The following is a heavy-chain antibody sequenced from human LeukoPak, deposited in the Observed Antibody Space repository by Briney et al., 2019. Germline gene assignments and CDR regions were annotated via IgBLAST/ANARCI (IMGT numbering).Heavy chain of an antibody. CDR1: GVSISSLY. Sequence: PSETLSLTCTVSGVSISSLYWSWIRQPARKGLEWIGRLYTSGGTHSKPSPKSRLTLSVDTSKNQFSPKMSSVTAADTAVYYCARSGNLSAYYYYMDVWGKGTTVSVSS. V-gene: IGHV4-4*07. CDR3: ARSGNLSAYYYYMDV. J-gene: IGHJ6*03. D-gene: IGHD1-1*01. CDR2: LYTSGGT.